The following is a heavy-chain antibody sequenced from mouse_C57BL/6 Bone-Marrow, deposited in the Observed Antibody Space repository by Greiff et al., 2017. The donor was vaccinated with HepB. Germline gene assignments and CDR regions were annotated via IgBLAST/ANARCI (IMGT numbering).Heavy chain of an antibody. CDR2: IYPRSGNT. D-gene: IGHD1-1*01. Sequence: VQLQQSGAELARPGASVKLSCKASGYTFTSYGISWVKQRPGQGLEWIGVIYPRSGNTYYNEKFKGKATLTADKSSSTAYMELRILTSEDSAVYFCARSVITTVVSAYAMDYWGQGTSVTVSS. CDR3: ARSVITTVVSAYAMDY. CDR1: GYTFTSYG. J-gene: IGHJ4*01. V-gene: IGHV1-81*01.